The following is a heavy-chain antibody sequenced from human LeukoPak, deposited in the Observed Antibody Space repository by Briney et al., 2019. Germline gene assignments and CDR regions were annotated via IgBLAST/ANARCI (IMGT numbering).Heavy chain of an antibody. J-gene: IGHJ5*02. D-gene: IGHD3/OR15-3a*01. CDR1: GFTFSSYG. V-gene: IGHV3-53*01. CDR2: FYSGGTT. CDR3: ARVSFGPASEWFDP. Sequence: GRSLRLSCAASGFTFSSYGMHWVRQAPGKGLECVSVFYSGGTTAYADSVKGRFTVSIDNSNNTLYLQMNSLRAEDTAVYYCARVSFGPASEWFDPWGQGTLVTVSS.